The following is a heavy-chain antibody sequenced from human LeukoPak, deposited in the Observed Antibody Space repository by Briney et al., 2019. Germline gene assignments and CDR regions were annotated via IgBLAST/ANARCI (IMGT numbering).Heavy chain of an antibody. V-gene: IGHV4-4*07. Sequence: PSETLSLTCTVSGGSISSYYWSWIRQPAGKGLEWIGRIYPSGSTNYNPSLKSRVTISVDTSKTQFSLKLSSVTAADTAVYYCARRLKMATPRPGDAFDIWGQGTMVTVSS. J-gene: IGHJ3*02. CDR2: IYPSGST. CDR3: ARRLKMATPRPGDAFDI. CDR1: GGSISSYY. D-gene: IGHD5-24*01.